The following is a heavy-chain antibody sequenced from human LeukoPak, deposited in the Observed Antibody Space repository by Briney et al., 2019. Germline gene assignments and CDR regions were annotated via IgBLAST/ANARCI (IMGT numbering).Heavy chain of an antibody. Sequence: PSETLSLTCTVSGGSINSDYWSCIRQPPGKGLEWIGYIYYSGITNYNPSLKSRVTISVDTSKNQFSLKLTSVTAADTALYYCARSSLLHAFDIWGQGTMVTASS. V-gene: IGHV4-59*01. D-gene: IGHD3-10*01. CDR3: ARSSLLHAFDI. CDR1: GGSINSDY. CDR2: IYYSGIT. J-gene: IGHJ3*02.